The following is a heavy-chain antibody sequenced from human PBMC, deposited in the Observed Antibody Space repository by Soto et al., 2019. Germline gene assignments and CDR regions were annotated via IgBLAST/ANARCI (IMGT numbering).Heavy chain of an antibody. CDR3: ARGRSGGYSVYELFYYYYYYIDV. V-gene: IGHV4-34*01. Sequence: ETLSLTCAVYGGAFSGYYWSWIRQPPGKGLEWIGEINHSGSTNYNPSLKSRVTISVDTSKNQFSLKLSSVTAADTAVYYCARGRSGGYSVYELFYYYYYYIDVWGKGTTVTVSS. J-gene: IGHJ6*03. CDR1: GGAFSGYY. D-gene: IGHD5-12*01. CDR2: INHSGST.